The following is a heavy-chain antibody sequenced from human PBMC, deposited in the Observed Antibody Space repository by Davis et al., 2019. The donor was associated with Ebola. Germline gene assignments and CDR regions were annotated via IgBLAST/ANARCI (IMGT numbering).Heavy chain of an antibody. J-gene: IGHJ4*02. V-gene: IGHV4-59*01. CDR2: IYYSGST. CDR1: GGSISSYY. D-gene: IGHD3-3*01. CDR3: ARVVNYDFWSGYVYYFDY. Sequence: SETLSLTCTVSGGSISSYYWSWIRQPPGKGLEWIGYIYYSGSTNHNPSLKSRVTISVDTSKNQFSLKLSSVTAADTAVYYCARVVNYDFWSGYVYYFDYWGQGTLVTVSS.